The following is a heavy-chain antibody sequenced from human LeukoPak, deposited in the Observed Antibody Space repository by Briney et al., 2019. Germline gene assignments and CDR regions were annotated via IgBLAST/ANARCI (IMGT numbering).Heavy chain of an antibody. V-gene: IGHV3-13*01. J-gene: IGHJ4*02. D-gene: IGHD1-14*01. CDR3: VRQPDSARYGFDY. CDR1: GFTFDNND. CDR2: IGSAGYT. Sequence: GESLRLSCEVSGFTFDNNDMHWVRQTTGKGLEWVSAIGSAGYTYYADSVRGRFTITRDNAKQSLYLQMNSLRVEDTAVYHCVRQPDSARYGFDYWGRGTQVTVSS.